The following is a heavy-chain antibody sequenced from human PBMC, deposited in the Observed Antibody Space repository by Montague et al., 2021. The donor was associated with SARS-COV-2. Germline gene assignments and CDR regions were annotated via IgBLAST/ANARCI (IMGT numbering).Heavy chain of an antibody. D-gene: IGHD3-10*01. V-gene: IGHV4-59*01. CDR3: ARADITMVRGVNRWGFDI. J-gene: IGHJ3*02. Sequence: SETLSLTCTVSGGSISTYYWSCMRQPPGKKRVGSVDIYYSGGTXXXPSXXXRGTISVDTSKNQFSLKLSSVTAADTAVYYCARADITMVRGVNRWGFDIWGQGTMVTVSS. CDR2: IYYSGGT. CDR1: GGSISTYY.